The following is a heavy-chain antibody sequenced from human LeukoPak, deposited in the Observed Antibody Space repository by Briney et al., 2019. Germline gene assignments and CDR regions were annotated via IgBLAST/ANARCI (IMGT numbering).Heavy chain of an antibody. D-gene: IGHD3-10*01. CDR2: IWYDGSNK. J-gene: IGHJ5*02. V-gene: IGHV3-33*01. CDR1: GFTLSSYG. CDR3: ARASMVRGVMEHPNWFDP. Sequence: GGSLRLSCAASGFTLSSYGMHWVRQAPGKGLEWVAVIWYDGSNKYYADSVKGRFTISRDNSKNTLYLQMNSLRAEDTAVYYCARASMVRGVMEHPNWFDPWGQGTLVTVSS.